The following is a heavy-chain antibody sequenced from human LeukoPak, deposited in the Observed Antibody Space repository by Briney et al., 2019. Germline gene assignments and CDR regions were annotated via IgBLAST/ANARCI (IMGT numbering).Heavy chain of an antibody. J-gene: IGHJ3*02. CDR2: SGSS. CDR1: GGSISDDY. CDR3: AREKDTGSNHAKIRYDI. V-gene: IGHV4-59*13. Sequence: SETLSLTCTVSGGSISDDYWTWIRQPPGEGLEWIGYSGSSNYNPSLKSRLTISVDTSKNQFSLKLTSATAADTAVYYCAREKDTGSNHAKIRYDIWGQGTMVTVSS. D-gene: IGHD1-26*01.